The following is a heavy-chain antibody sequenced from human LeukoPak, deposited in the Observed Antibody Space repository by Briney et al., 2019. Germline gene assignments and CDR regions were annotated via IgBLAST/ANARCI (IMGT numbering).Heavy chain of an antibody. CDR1: GGSFSGYY. J-gene: IGHJ4*02. Sequence: SETLSLTCAVYGGSFSGYYWSWIRQPPGKGLEWIGEINHSGSTNYNPSLKSRVTISVDTSKNQFSLKLSSVTAADTAVYYCARGRFLGYYDSSGSYYFDYWGQGTLVTVSS. CDR2: INHSGST. D-gene: IGHD3-22*01. V-gene: IGHV4-34*01. CDR3: ARGRFLGYYDSSGSYYFDY.